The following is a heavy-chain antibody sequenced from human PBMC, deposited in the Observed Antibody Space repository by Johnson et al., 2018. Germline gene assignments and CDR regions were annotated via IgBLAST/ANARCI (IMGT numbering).Heavy chain of an antibody. Sequence: VQLVQSGGGLVQPGGSLRLSCAASGFTFSSYAMSWVRQAPGKGLAWVSAISGSGGSTYYADSVKGQFTIPRDNSKNTLYLKMNSLRAEDTAVYYCARSKRFEQLFLSMDVWGQGTTVTVSS. CDR1: GFTFSSYA. CDR2: ISGSGGST. J-gene: IGHJ6*02. D-gene: IGHD3-10*01. CDR3: ARSKRFEQLFLSMDV. V-gene: IGHV3-23*04.